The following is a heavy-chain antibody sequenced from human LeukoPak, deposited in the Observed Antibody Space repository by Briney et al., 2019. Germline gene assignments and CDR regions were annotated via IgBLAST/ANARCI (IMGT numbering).Heavy chain of an antibody. CDR1: GFTFSSYE. V-gene: IGHV3-20*04. J-gene: IGHJ4*02. D-gene: IGHD6-6*01. CDR2: INWNGGST. Sequence: GGSLRLSCAASGFTFSSYEMNWVRRAPGKGLEWVSGINWNGGSTGYADSVKGRFTISRDNAKNSLYLQMNSLRAEDTALYYCARDEDPNSYSSSSGSDYWGQGTLVTVSS. CDR3: ARDEDPNSYSSSSGSDY.